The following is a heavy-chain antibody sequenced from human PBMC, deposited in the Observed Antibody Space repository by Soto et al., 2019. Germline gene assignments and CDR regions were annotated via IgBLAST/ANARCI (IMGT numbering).Heavy chain of an antibody. V-gene: IGHV3-23*01. D-gene: IGHD3-10*01. J-gene: IGHJ4*02. Sequence: GESLKISCAASGFTFSSYAMSWVRQAPGKGLEWVSSVSGSGVSTYYADSVKGRFTISRDNSQNTLYLQMNSLRAEDTAVYYCAKLVRGREIDYWGQGSLVTVSS. CDR2: VSGSGVST. CDR3: AKLVRGREIDY. CDR1: GFTFSSYA.